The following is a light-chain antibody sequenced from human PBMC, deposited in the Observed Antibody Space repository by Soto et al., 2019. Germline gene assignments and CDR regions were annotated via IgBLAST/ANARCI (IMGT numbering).Light chain of an antibody. CDR1: QSISSY. Sequence: DIQMTQSPSSLSASVGDRVTITCRASQSISSYLNWYQQKPGKAPKFLIYAASSLQSGVPSRFSGSGSGTDSTLTISSLQPEDFATYYCQQSYTTPYTFGQGTKLEIK. V-gene: IGKV1-39*01. CDR3: QQSYTTPYT. J-gene: IGKJ2*01. CDR2: AAS.